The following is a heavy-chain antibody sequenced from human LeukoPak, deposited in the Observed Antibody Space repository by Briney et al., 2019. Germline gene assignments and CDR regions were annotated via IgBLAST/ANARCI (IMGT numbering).Heavy chain of an antibody. CDR2: IFYSGST. CDR3: ARHRWIYHYTRPDYMDV. J-gene: IGHJ6*03. Sequence: PSETLSLTCTVSSGSISTSNYYWGWVRQPPGTALEWIGNIFYSGSTYYSPSLKSRVTISLDTSRNQFSLKLNSVTAADTGVYYCARHRWIYHYTRPDYMDVWGAGTTVTLSS. CDR1: SGSISTSNYY. D-gene: IGHD3-16*02. V-gene: IGHV4-39*01.